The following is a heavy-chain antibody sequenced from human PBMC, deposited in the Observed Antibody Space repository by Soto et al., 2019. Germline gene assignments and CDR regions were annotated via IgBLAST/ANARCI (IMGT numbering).Heavy chain of an antibody. CDR2: ISRSGDST. D-gene: IGHD3-10*01. Sequence: EVQLLESGGGLVQPGGSLRLSCAAFGLIFSNYVMSWVRQAPGKGLEWVSGISRSGDSTYYADSVKGRFTMSRDNSKNTLLLQMNSLRAEDTAIYYCAKGGYYGSGSYFSTWYDYWGQGTLVTVSS. J-gene: IGHJ4*02. CDR1: GLIFSNYV. V-gene: IGHV3-23*01. CDR3: AKGGYYGSGSYFSTWYDY.